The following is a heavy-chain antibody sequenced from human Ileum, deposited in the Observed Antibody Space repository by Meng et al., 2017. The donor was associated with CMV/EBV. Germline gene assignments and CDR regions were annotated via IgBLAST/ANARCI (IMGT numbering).Heavy chain of an antibody. D-gene: IGHD4-11*01. CDR2: FNHYGST. Sequence: QVQLHESGPGLVKPSETLSLTCAVYGGSFSGYYWSWIRQVPGKGLEWIGEFNHYGSTNYNPSLKSRVTISVDTSKNQFSLNLSSVTAADTAVYYCASGKSNLEYWGQGTLVTVSS. CDR1: GGSFSGYY. CDR3: ASGKSNLEY. J-gene: IGHJ4*02. V-gene: IGHV4-34*01.